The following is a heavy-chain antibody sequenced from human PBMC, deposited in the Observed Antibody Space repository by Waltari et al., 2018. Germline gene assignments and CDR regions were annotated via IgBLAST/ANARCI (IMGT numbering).Heavy chain of an antibody. Sequence: EVQLVESGGGLVKPGGSLRLSCAASGFTFSSYTMNWVRQAPGKGVEWVSSISSSSSYIYYADSVNGRFTISRDNAKNSLYLQMNSLRAEDTAVYYCARMGVYGSGRDYWGQGTLVTVSS. CDR3: ARMGVYGSGRDY. J-gene: IGHJ4*02. CDR1: GFTFSSYT. CDR2: ISSSSSYI. D-gene: IGHD3-10*01. V-gene: IGHV3-21*01.